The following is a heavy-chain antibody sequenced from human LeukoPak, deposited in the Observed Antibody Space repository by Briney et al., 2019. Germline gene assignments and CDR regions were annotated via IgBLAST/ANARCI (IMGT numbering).Heavy chain of an antibody. V-gene: IGHV1-2*02. CDR1: EYTFTGYY. CDR3: ARDLGGYNWDDY. Sequence: ASVKVSCKASEYTFTGYYMHWVRQAPGQGLEWMGWINPNSGGTNYAQKFQGRVTMTRDTSISTAYMELSRLRSDDTAVYYCARDLGGYNWDDYWGQGTLVTVSS. D-gene: IGHD5-24*01. J-gene: IGHJ4*02. CDR2: INPNSGGT.